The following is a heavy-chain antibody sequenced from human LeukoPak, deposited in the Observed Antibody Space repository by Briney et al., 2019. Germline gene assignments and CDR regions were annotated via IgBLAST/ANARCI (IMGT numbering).Heavy chain of an antibody. J-gene: IGHJ4*02. CDR1: GHTFNNFA. CDR3: AKPPPQGFFFDY. Sequence: GGSLTLPCAAWGHTFNNFAMNWVRQAAGKGLAWTSSIDGSVGGTCYADSVQGLSTIPRDTSKDTLYLQMNSLRSDVTDVYYCAKPPPQGFFFDYWGQGTLVTVSS. V-gene: IGHV3-23*01. CDR2: IDGSVGGT.